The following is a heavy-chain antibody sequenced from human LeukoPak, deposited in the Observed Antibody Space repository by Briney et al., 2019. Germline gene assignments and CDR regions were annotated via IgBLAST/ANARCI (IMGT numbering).Heavy chain of an antibody. V-gene: IGHV3-48*04. J-gene: IGHJ5*02. CDR1: GFTFSSYS. D-gene: IGHD6-19*01. CDR2: ISSLSGTI. CDR3: ARGQWLGPHWFDP. Sequence: PGGSLRLSCAASGFTFSSYSMNWVRQAPGEGLEWVSYISSLSGTIYYADSVKGRFTISRDNARNSLYLQMNSLRAEDTAVYYCARGQWLGPHWFDPWGPGTLVTVSS.